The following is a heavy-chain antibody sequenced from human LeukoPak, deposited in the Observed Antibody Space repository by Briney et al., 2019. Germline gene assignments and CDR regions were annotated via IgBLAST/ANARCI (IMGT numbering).Heavy chain of an antibody. Sequence: GGSLRLSCAASGFTFSSYGMPWVRQAPGKGLEWVAVIWYDGSNKYYADSVKGRFTISRDNSKNTLYLQMNSLRAEDTAVYYCARALYCSSTSCYGGIDYWGQGTLVTVSS. CDR3: ARALYCSSTSCYGGIDY. CDR2: IWYDGSNK. V-gene: IGHV3-33*01. J-gene: IGHJ4*02. CDR1: GFTFSSYG. D-gene: IGHD2-2*01.